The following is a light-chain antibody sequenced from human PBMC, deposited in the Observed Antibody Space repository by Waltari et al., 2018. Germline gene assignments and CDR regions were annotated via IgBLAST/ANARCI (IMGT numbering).Light chain of an antibody. V-gene: IGKV3-11*01. CDR3: QQRSSWPPIT. CDR1: QSIRDF. CDR2: DAS. Sequence: EVVLTQSPGTLSLSPGQRATLSCKASQSIRDFLAWYQQKPGQAPRPRIYDASKRATGVPTRFSGSGFGTDFTLTISSLEPEDFAAYYCQQRSSWPPITFGGGTKVE. J-gene: IGKJ4*01.